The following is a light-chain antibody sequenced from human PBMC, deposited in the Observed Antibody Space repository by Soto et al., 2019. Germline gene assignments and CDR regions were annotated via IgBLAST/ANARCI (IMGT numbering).Light chain of an antibody. J-gene: IGLJ1*01. CDR2: DVT. Sequence: SALTQPPSPSGSPGQSVTISCTGNNSDVGGFCHVSWYQQHPCNVPKLMIYDVTKRPSGVPDRFSGSKSANTASLTVSGLQAEDEADYYCSSYAGTHIVFGTGTKVTVL. CDR3: SSYAGTHIV. CDR1: NSDVGGFCH. V-gene: IGLV2-8*01.